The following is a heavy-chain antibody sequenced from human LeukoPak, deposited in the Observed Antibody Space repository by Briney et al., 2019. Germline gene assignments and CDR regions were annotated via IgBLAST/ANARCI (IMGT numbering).Heavy chain of an antibody. D-gene: IGHD3-3*01. J-gene: IGHJ4*02. V-gene: IGHV1-69*05. Sequence: GASVKVSCKXSGGTFSSYAISWVRQAPGQGLEWMGRIIPIFGTANYAQKFQGRVTITTDESTSTAYMELSSLRSEDTAVYYCAREKYYDFWSPPDYWGQGTLVTVSS. CDR3: AREKYYDFWSPPDY. CDR1: GGTFSSYA. CDR2: IIPIFGTA.